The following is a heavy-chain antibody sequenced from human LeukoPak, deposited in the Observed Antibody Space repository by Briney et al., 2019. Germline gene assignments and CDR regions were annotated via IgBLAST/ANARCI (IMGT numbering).Heavy chain of an antibody. V-gene: IGHV5-51*01. D-gene: IGHD6-6*01. J-gene: IGHJ4*02. CDR2: MYPGDSDT. Sequence: GESLKISCKGSGYSFTTYWIGWVRQMPGKGLEWMGIMYPGDSDTRYSPSFQGQVTISADKSITTAFLQWSSLKASDTAVYYCARAGTVGVAAPLAPPRFDYWGQGTLVTVSS. CDR1: GYSFTTYW. CDR3: ARAGTVGVAAPLAPPRFDY.